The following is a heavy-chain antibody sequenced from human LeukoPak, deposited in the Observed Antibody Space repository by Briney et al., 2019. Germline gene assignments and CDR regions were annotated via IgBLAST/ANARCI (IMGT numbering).Heavy chain of an antibody. J-gene: IGHJ4*02. D-gene: IGHD3-9*01. CDR3: ARGGYYNILTGFYNKLLAFDY. V-gene: IGHV1-69*01. Sequence: GSSVKISCKASGGTFNNYAINWVRQAPGQGLEWMGGIIPKFGTANYAQKFQGRVTITADESTSTAYMELSSLRPEDTALYYCARGGYYNILTGFYNKLLAFDYWGQGTLVTVSS. CDR1: GGTFNNYA. CDR2: IIPKFGTA.